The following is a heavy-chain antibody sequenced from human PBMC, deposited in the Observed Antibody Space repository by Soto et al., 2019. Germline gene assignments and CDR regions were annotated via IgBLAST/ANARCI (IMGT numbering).Heavy chain of an antibody. CDR3: ARAHDIVVVPAAMRDHYYYYGMDV. V-gene: IGHV1-18*01. J-gene: IGHJ6*02. Sequence: ASVKVSCKASGYTFTSYGISWVRKGPGQGLEWMGWISAYNGNTNYARKLQGRVTMTTDKSTSTAYMELSSLRSEDTAVYYCARAHDIVVVPAAMRDHYYYYGMDVWGQGTTVTVSS. CDR1: GYTFTSYG. D-gene: IGHD2-2*01. CDR2: ISAYNGNT.